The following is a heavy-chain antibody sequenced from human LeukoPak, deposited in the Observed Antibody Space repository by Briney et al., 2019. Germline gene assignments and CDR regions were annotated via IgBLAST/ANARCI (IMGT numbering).Heavy chain of an antibody. CDR1: GYTFTGYY. D-gene: IGHD3-10*01. V-gene: IGHV1-2*02. J-gene: IGHJ4*02. CDR2: INPNSGGT. Sequence: GASVKVSCKASGYTFTGYYMHWVRQAPGQGLEWMGWINPNSGGTNYAQKFQGRVTMTRDTSISTAYMELSRLRFDGTAVYYCARSVRNFEGRSGSYQYSPDYWGQGTLVTVSS. CDR3: ARSVRNFEGRSGSYQYSPDY.